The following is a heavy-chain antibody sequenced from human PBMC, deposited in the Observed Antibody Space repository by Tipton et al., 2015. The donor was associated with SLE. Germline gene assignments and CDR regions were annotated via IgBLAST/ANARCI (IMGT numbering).Heavy chain of an antibody. Sequence: TLSLTCAVSGYSISSGYYWGWIRQPPGKGLEWIGSIYHSGSTYYNPSLKSRVTISVDTSKNQFSLKLSSVTAADTAVYYCARVPPRGAPDYWGQGTLVTVSS. CDR1: GYSISSGYY. CDR3: ARVPPRGAPDY. CDR2: IYHSGST. V-gene: IGHV4-38-2*01. J-gene: IGHJ4*02.